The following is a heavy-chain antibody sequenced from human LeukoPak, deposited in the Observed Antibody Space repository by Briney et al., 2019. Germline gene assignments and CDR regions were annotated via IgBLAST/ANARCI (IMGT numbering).Heavy chain of an antibody. J-gene: IGHJ3*02. D-gene: IGHD1-7*01. CDR1: GFIFSSHA. CDR3: GRHIYPWKYADGFDI. Sequence: GRSLRXSCAASGFIFSSHAMYWVRQAPGKGLEWVAAISYDGSNTYYADSVKGRFTISRDNSKDTLYLQVNSLRAEDTAVYYCGRHIYPWKYADGFDIWGQGTMVTVSS. V-gene: IGHV3-30*04. CDR2: ISYDGSNT.